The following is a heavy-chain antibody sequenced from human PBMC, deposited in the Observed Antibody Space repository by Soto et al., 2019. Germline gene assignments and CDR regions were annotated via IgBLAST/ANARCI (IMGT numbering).Heavy chain of an antibody. CDR1: GGSITSTGYF. Sequence: QLQLQESGPGLVKTSETLSLTCTVSGGSITSTGYFWGWIRQPPGKGLEWIGSTYYSGSTNYNPSLKSRVTISVDTSKNQFSLKLSSVTAADTAVYKCASFTKFLLTFDYWGQGTLVTVSS. V-gene: IGHV4-39*01. D-gene: IGHD3-10*01. CDR3: ASFTKFLLTFDY. CDR2: TYYSGST. J-gene: IGHJ4*02.